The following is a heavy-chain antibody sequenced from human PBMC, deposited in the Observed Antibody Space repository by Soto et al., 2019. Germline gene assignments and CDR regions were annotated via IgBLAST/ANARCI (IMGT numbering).Heavy chain of an antibody. CDR2: IPYTGSA. CDR1: GGSINYSY. V-gene: IGHV4-59*01. J-gene: IGHJ4*02. Sequence: SETLSLTCTVSGGSINYSYWTWIRQPPGKGLEWIGYIPYTGSATYNASLKSRLTISVDTSKNQFSLKLSSVTAADTALYYCARVNYGDYYYFRDYWGQGTLVTVSS. CDR3: ARVNYGDYYYFRDY. D-gene: IGHD4-17*01.